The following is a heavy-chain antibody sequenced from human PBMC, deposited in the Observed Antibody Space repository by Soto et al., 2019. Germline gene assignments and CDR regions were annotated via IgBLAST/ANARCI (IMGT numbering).Heavy chain of an antibody. CDR3: AKVTFSGDYYYSCGMDL. Sequence: QEHLVESGGGVVQPGTSLRLSCVASGFTFSAYGMHWVRQAPGKGLEWVAVISYDGSNKYYADSVKGRFTISRDNSQNTVSVQMDSLRPEDTAVYFCAKVTFSGDYYYSCGMDLWGQGTTVTVSS. J-gene: IGHJ6*02. CDR1: GFTFSAYG. D-gene: IGHD1-26*01. V-gene: IGHV3-30*18. CDR2: ISYDGSNK.